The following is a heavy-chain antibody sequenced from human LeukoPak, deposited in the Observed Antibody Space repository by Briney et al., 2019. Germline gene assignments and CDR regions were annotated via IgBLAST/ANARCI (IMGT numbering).Heavy chain of an antibody. CDR3: ARDGDYGDYHDAFDI. V-gene: IGHV3-30-3*01. CDR2: FSYDGSNK. CDR1: GSTSSSYA. Sequence: GGSWGPSWPPQGSTSSSYAMHWVRQLPGRGLGWVAVFSYDGSNKYYADSVKGRFTISRDNSKNTLYLQMNSLRAEDTAVYYCARDGDYGDYHDAFDIWGQGTMVTVSS. J-gene: IGHJ3*02. D-gene: IGHD4-17*01.